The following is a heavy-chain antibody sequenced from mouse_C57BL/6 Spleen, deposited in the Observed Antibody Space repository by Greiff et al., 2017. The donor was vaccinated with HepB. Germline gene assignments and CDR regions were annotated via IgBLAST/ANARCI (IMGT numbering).Heavy chain of an antibody. J-gene: IGHJ2*01. Sequence: EVKLQESGGDLVKPGGSLKLSCAASGFTFSSYGMSWVRQTPDKRLEWFATISSGGSYTYYPDSVKGRFTISRDNAKNTLYLQMSSLKSEDTAMYYCARHYYGSSYYFDYWGQGTTLTVSS. CDR1: GFTFSSYG. D-gene: IGHD1-1*01. CDR2: ISSGGSYT. CDR3: ARHYYGSSYYFDY. V-gene: IGHV5-6*01.